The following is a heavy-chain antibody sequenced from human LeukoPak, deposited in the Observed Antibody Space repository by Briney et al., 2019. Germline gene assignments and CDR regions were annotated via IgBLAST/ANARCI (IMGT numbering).Heavy chain of an antibody. CDR2: VKSKTDGGTT. CDR1: GFTFSNAW. V-gene: IGHV3-15*01. CDR3: TTENSQGRAHCGGDCDH. Sequence: PGGSLRLSCGASGFTFSNAWMSWVRQAPGKGLEWVGRVKSKTDGGTTDYAAPVKGRFTISRDDPKNTLYLQMNSLKTEDTAVYYCTTENSQGRAHCGGDCDHWGQGTLVTVSS. J-gene: IGHJ4*02. D-gene: IGHD2-21*01.